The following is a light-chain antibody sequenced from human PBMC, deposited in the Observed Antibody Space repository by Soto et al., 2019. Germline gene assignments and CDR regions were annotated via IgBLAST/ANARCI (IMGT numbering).Light chain of an antibody. CDR3: RQIHLTTLFT. J-gene: IGKJ2*01. CDR1: QNINSH. Sequence: DIQMTQSPSSLSASLGDRVTITCRASQNINSHLNWYQQKPGKAPKVLIYAASRLQSGVPPRFSGSGSGTEFALTISSLEPEDFATYYCRQIHLTTLFTFGKGTKLEIK. CDR2: AAS. V-gene: IGKV1-39*01.